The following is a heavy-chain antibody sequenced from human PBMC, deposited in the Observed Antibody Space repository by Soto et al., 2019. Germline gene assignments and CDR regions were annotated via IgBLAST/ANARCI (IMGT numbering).Heavy chain of an antibody. J-gene: IGHJ6*02. CDR1: GGSISSYY. CDR3: ARDRSDYYDSSGYYTVGGGMYX. V-gene: IGHV4-59*01. Sequence: PSETLSLTCTVSGGSISSYYWSWIRQPPGKGLEWIWYIYYSGSTNYNPSLKSLVTISVDTSKNQFSLKLSSVTAADTAVYYCARDRSDYYDSSGYYTVGGGMYXWGQVTTVTVS. D-gene: IGHD3-22*01. CDR2: IYYSGST.